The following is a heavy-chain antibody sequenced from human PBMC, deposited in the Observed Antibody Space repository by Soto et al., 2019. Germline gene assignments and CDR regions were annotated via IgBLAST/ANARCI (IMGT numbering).Heavy chain of an antibody. D-gene: IGHD3-3*01. J-gene: IGHJ6*03. Sequence: GGSLRLSCAASGFTFSDYWMHWVRQAPGKGLEWVSRINSDGSSTSYADSVKGRFTISRDNAKNTLYLQMNSLRAEDTAVYYCARDRPDFWSGYYLMDVWGKGTTVTVSS. V-gene: IGHV3-74*01. CDR3: ARDRPDFWSGYYLMDV. CDR2: INSDGSST. CDR1: GFTFSDYW.